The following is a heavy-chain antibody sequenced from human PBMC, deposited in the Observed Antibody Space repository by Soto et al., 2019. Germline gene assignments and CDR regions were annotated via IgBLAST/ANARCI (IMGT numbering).Heavy chain of an antibody. V-gene: IGHV4-4*07. Sequence: SETLSLTCTVSGGSISSYYWSWSRQPAGKGLEWIGRIYTSGSTNYNPSLKSRVTMSVDTSKNQFSLKLSSVTAVDTAVYYCASSGFGELPSWYFDYWGQGTLVTVSS. CDR1: GGSISSYY. D-gene: IGHD3-10*01. CDR2: IYTSGST. J-gene: IGHJ4*02. CDR3: ASSGFGELPSWYFDY.